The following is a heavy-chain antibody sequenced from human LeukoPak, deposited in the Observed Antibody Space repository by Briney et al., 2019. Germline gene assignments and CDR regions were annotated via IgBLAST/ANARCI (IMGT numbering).Heavy chain of an antibody. Sequence: GGSLRLSCAASGFTFSNYDVHWVRQAPGKGLEWVAVIWYDGSNKYYVDSVKGRFTISRDISKNTLYLQMNSLSAEDTAVYYCARHGYNYGFDYWGQGALVTVSS. J-gene: IGHJ4*02. CDR3: ARHGYNYGFDY. D-gene: IGHD5-24*01. CDR2: IWYDGSNK. V-gene: IGHV3-33*01. CDR1: GFTFSNYD.